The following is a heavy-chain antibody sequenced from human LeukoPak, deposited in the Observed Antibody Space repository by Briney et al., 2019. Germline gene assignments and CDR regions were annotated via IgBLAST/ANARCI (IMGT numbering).Heavy chain of an antibody. CDR2: ISRSGTET. CDR1: GFTFSSYW. D-gene: IGHD4-23*01. V-gene: IGHV3-23*01. J-gene: IGHJ4*02. Sequence: GGSLRLSCAASGFTFSSYWMSWVRQAPGKGLEWVSVISRSGTETYHADSVRGRFTISRDNAKNTLYLQMNSLSAEDTAVYYCAKKSPDSSGNPAYDWGQGTLVTVSS. CDR3: AKKSPDSSGNPAYD.